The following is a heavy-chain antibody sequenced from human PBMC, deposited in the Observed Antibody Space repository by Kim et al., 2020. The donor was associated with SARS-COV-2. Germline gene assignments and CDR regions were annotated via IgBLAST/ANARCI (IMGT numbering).Heavy chain of an antibody. V-gene: IGHV5-51*01. D-gene: IGHD6-19*01. Sequence: GESLKISCKGSGYSFTRYWIGWVRQMPGKGLEWMGIIYPGDSDTRYSPSFQGQVTISADKSISTAYLQWSSLKASDTAMYYCARPRIAVAGTFLGWFDPWGQGTLVTVSS. CDR3: ARPRIAVAGTFLGWFDP. CDR1: GYSFTRYW. CDR2: IYPGDSDT. J-gene: IGHJ5*02.